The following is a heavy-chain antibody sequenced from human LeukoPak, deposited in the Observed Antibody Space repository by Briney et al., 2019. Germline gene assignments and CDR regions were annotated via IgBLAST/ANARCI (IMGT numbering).Heavy chain of an antibody. CDR2: IIPILGIA. CDR1: GYTFTSYG. D-gene: IGHD4-17*01. Sequence: SVKVSCKASGYTFTSYGISWVRQAPGQGLEWMGRIIPILGIANYAQKFQGRVTITADKSTSTAYMELSSLRSEDTAVYYCAREATVPYYYYGMDVWGQGTTVTVSS. V-gene: IGHV1-69*04. CDR3: AREATVPYYYYGMDV. J-gene: IGHJ6*02.